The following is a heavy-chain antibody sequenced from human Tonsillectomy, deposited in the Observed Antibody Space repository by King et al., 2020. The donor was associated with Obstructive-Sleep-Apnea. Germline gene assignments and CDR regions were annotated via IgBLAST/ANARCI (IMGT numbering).Heavy chain of an antibody. CDR1: GGSISSSSYY. V-gene: IGHV4-39*07. J-gene: IGHJ5*02. D-gene: IGHD2-2*01. Sequence: LQLQESGPGLVKPSETLSLTCTVSGGSISSSSYYWGWIRQPPGKGLEWIGSIYYSGSTYYNPSLKSRVTISVDTSKNQFSLKLSSVTAADTAVYYCARDVPYFSTSFDPWGQGTLVTVSS. CDR2: IYYSGST. CDR3: ARDVPYFSTSFDP.